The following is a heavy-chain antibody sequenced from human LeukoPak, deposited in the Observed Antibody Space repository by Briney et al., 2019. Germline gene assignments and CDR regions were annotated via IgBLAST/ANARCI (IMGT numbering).Heavy chain of an antibody. CDR2: IYTSGST. V-gene: IGHV4-61*02. D-gene: IGHD4-17*01. CDR1: GGSISSGSYY. J-gene: IGHJ3*02. CDR3: AGVDYGAPGAFDI. Sequence: SETLSLTWTVSGGSISSGSYYWSWIRQPAGKGLEWIGRIYTSGSTNYNPSLKSRVTISVDTSKNQFSLKLSSVTAADTAVYYCAGVDYGAPGAFDIWGQGTMVTVSS.